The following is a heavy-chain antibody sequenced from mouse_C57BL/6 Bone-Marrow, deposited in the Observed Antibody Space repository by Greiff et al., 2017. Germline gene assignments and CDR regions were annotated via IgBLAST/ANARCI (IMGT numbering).Heavy chain of an antibody. J-gene: IGHJ2*02. CDR1: GYTFTSYC. V-gene: IGHV1-64*01. Sequence: QVQLQQPGAELVKPGASVKLSCTASGYTFTSYCMHWVKQRPGQGLEWIGMIHPNSGSTNYNAKFKSKATLTVDKSSSTAYMQLSSLTSEDSAVYYCARGIDYWGQGTSLTVSS. CDR2: IHPNSGST. CDR3: ARGIDY.